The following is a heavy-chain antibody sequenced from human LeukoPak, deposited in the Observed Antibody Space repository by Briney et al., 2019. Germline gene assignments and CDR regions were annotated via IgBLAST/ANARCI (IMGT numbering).Heavy chain of an antibody. Sequence: ASVKVSCKASGYTFTGYYMHWVRQAPGQGLEWMGWINPNSGGTNYAQKFQGWVTMTRDTSISTAYMELSRLRSDDTAVYYCARDGDCSSTSCYTFDYWGQGTLVTVSP. CDR1: GYTFTGYY. CDR2: INPNSGGT. J-gene: IGHJ4*02. CDR3: ARDGDCSSTSCYTFDY. V-gene: IGHV1-2*04. D-gene: IGHD2-2*02.